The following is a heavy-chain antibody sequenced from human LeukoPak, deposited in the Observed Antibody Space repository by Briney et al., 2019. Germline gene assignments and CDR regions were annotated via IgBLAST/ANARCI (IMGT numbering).Heavy chain of an antibody. V-gene: IGHV4-39*01. Sequence: SETLSLTCSVSGGSISSNSFYWGWIRQPPGKGLEWIGSIYYSGSTFYNSSLESRVSLSVDMSKNQLSLKLTSMTAADTAVYYCARQGADYFYYYIDVWREGTAVAVSS. J-gene: IGHJ6*03. CDR1: GGSISSNSFY. D-gene: IGHD3-16*01. CDR2: IYYSGST. CDR3: ARQGADYFYYYIDV.